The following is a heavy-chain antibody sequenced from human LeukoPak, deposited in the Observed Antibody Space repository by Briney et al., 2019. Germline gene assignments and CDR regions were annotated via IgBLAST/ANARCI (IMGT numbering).Heavy chain of an antibody. V-gene: IGHV3-21*01. J-gene: IGHJ5*02. CDR1: GFTFSSYS. CDR3: AKDLRGYSSSGEANWFDP. CDR2: ISSSSSYI. Sequence: GGSLRLSCAASGFTFSSYSMNWVRQAPGKGLEWVSSISSSSSYIYYADSVTGRFTISRDNSKNTLYPQMNSLRAEDTAVYYCAKDLRGYSSSGEANWFDPWGQGTLVTVSS. D-gene: IGHD6-6*01.